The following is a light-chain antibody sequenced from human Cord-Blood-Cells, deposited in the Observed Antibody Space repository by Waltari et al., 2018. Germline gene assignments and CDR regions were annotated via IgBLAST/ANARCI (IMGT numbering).Light chain of an antibody. CDR3: QQSYSTPPT. V-gene: IGKV1-39*01. CDR1: QSISSY. Sequence: DIQMTQSPSSLSASVGDRVTITCRASQSISSYLNWYPQKPGKAPKLLIYAASSLQSGVPSMFSGSGSGTDFTLTISSLQPEDFATYYGQQSYSTPPTFGQWTKVEIK. CDR2: AAS. J-gene: IGKJ1*01.